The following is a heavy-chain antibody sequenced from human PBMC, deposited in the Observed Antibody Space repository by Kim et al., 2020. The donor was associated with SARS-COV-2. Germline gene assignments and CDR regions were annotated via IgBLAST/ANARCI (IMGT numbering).Heavy chain of an antibody. CDR3: TSPRVYAIPAYYYYYGMDV. J-gene: IGHJ6*02. D-gene: IGHD2-8*01. Sequence: GGSLRLSCAASGFTFSNAWMSWVRQAPGKGLEWVGRIKSKTDGGTTDYAAPVKGRFTISRDDSKNTLYLQMNSLKTEDTAVYYCTSPRVYAIPAYYYYYGMDVWGQGTTVTVSS. CDR2: IKSKTDGGTT. V-gene: IGHV3-15*01. CDR1: GFTFSNAW.